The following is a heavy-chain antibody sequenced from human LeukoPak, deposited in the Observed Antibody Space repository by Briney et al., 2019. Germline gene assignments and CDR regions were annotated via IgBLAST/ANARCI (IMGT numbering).Heavy chain of an antibody. J-gene: IGHJ6*01. Sequence: GASVTVSCKASGYTFTGFYINWVRQAPGQGLEWMGWINPNSGGTDYAQRFQGRVTMTRDTSISTAYMELSRLRSDDTAVYYCGREERGGGDYVGDYYGMDVWGQGTTVTVS. D-gene: IGHD4-17*01. CDR3: GREERGGGDYVGDYYGMDV. V-gene: IGHV1-2*02. CDR2: INPNSGGT. CDR1: GYTFTGFY.